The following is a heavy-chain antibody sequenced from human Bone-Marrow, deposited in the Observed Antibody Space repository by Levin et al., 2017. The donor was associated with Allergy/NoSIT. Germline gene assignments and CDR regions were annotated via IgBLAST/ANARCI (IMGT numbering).Heavy chain of an antibody. CDR3: ARSKMRCSGGSCYSGFDS. V-gene: IGHV3-23*01. J-gene: IGHJ4*02. D-gene: IGHD2-15*01. CDR1: GFTFYSYA. CDR2: ISGSGTAT. Sequence: HPGGSLRLSCAASGFTFYSYAIHWVRQAPGRGPEWVSGISGSGTATDYADSVKGRFTISRDNSKNTVYMEMNSLRVDDTALYYCARSKMRCSGGSCYSGFDSWGQGTQVTVSS.